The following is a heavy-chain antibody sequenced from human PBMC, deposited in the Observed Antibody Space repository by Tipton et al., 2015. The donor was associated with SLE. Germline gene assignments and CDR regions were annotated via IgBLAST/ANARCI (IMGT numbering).Heavy chain of an antibody. D-gene: IGHD3-22*01. CDR1: SGSISSGSCS. J-gene: IGHJ4*02. CDR2: IYTSGSS. CDR3: AREASDYYDSSGFQYYFDY. V-gene: IGHV4-61*02. Sequence: TLSLTCTVSSGSISSGSCSWSWVRQPAGKKLEWIGRIYTSGSSTYNPSLKSRVTISVDTSKNQFSLKLSSVTAADTAVYYCAREASDYYDSSGFQYYFDYWGQGTLVTVSS.